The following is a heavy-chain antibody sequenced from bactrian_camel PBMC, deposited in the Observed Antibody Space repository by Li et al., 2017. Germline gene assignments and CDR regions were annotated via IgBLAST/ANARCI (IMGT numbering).Heavy chain of an antibody. J-gene: IGHJ6*01. CDR2: ISWNGDST. D-gene: IGHD6*01. CDR1: GLTYSSYC. CDR3: VRPGENGGTFGY. V-gene: IGHV3S40*01. Sequence: VQLVESGGGSVQAGGSLRLSCAASGLTYSSYCMGWIRQAPGKGLEWVSFISWNGDSTAYADSVKGQFTISRDNAKNTVYLQMNSLKPADTAVYYCVRPGENGGTFGYWGQGTQVTVS.